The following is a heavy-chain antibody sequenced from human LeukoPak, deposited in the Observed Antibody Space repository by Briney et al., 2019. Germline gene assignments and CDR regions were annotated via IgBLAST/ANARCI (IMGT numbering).Heavy chain of an antibody. CDR2: IYYSGST. CDR3: ARENTMIRGAFDAFDI. CDR1: GGSISSYY. D-gene: IGHD3-10*01. V-gene: IGHV4-59*01. Sequence: SETLSLTCSVSGGSISSYYWTWIRQPPGKGLEWIGYIYYSGSTNYTPSLKSRVTVSVDTSTNHFSLKLSSVTAADSAVYYCARENTMIRGAFDAFDIWGQGTMVTVSS. J-gene: IGHJ3*02.